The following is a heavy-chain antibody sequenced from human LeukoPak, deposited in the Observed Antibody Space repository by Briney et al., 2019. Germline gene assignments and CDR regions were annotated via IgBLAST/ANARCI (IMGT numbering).Heavy chain of an antibody. CDR1: GFTFSSYA. V-gene: IGHV3-30*07. CDR2: ISYDGSNK. D-gene: IGHD4-17*01. J-gene: IGHJ4*02. Sequence: GRSLRLSCAASGFTFSSYAMHWVRQAPGKGLEWVAVISYDGSNKYYADSVKGRFTISRDNSKDTLYLQMNSLRAEDTAVYYCAKDQPYGDYGEFDYWGQGTLVTVSS. CDR3: AKDQPYGDYGEFDY.